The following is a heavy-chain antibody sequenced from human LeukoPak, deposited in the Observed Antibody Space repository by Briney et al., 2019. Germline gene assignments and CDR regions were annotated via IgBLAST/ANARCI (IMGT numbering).Heavy chain of an antibody. Sequence: SETLSLTCTVSGGSISSYYWSWIRQPPGKGLEWIGYIYYSGSTNYDPSLKSRVTISVDTSKNQFSLKLSSVTAADTAVYYCARRNYYGSGSYSWFDPWGQGTLVTVSS. CDR3: ARRNYYGSGSYSWFDP. V-gene: IGHV4-59*01. CDR1: GGSISSYY. D-gene: IGHD3-10*01. J-gene: IGHJ5*02. CDR2: IYYSGST.